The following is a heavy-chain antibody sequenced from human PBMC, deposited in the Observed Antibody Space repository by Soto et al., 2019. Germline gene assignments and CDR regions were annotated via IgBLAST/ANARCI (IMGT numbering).Heavy chain of an antibody. CDR2: ISSSSSYT. CDR1: GFTFSDYY. D-gene: IGHD4-17*01. CDR3: ARELRDYGGNSPSAFDI. Sequence: GGSLRLSCAASGFTFSDYYVSWIRQAPGKGLEWVSYISSSSSYTNYADSVKGRFTISRDNAKNSLYLQMNSLRAEDTAVYYCARELRDYGGNSPSAFDIWGQGTMVTVSS. J-gene: IGHJ3*02. V-gene: IGHV3-11*06.